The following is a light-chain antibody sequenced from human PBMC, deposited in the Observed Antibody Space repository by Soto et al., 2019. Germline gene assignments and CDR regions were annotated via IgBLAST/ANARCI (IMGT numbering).Light chain of an antibody. CDR1: QSVSTK. CDR2: GAS. CDR3: QQHDQGWT. V-gene: IGKV3-15*01. Sequence: EMVMTQSPATLSVSLGERATLSCRASQSVSTKLVWYQQKPGQAPRLLIYGASTRATGIPARVSGSGSGTEFPLTISSLQSEDVAVYYCQQHDQGWTFGQGTKVEIK. J-gene: IGKJ1*01.